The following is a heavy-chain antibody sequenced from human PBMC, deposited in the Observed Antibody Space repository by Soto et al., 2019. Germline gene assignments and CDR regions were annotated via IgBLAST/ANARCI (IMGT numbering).Heavy chain of an antibody. J-gene: IGHJ6*03. Sequence: SETLSLTCTVSGGSISSYYWSWIRQPPGKGLEWIGYIYYSGSTNYNPSLKSRVTISVDTSKNQFSLKLSSVTAADTAVYYCARRWRSSSSRYYYYNMDVWGKGTTVTVSS. CDR3: ARRWRSSSSRYYYYNMDV. D-gene: IGHD6-6*01. CDR1: GGSISSYY. CDR2: IYYSGST. V-gene: IGHV4-59*01.